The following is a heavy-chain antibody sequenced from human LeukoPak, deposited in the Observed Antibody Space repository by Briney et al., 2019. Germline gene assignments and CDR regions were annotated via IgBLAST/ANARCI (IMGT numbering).Heavy chain of an antibody. CDR2: IYHSGST. D-gene: IGHD6-19*01. V-gene: IGHV4-38-2*01. J-gene: IGHJ2*01. CDR3: ARRLAVAGDWYFDL. Sequence: SETLSLTCAVSGYSIRSGYYWGWIRPPAGKGLEWIGSIYHSGSTYYNPSLKSRVTISVDTSRNQFSLKLSSVTAADTAVYYCARRLAVAGDWYFDLWGRGTLVTVSS. CDR1: GYSIRSGYY.